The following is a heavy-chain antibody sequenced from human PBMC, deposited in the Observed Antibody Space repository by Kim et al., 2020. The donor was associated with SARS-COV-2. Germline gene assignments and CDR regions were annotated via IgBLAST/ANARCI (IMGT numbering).Heavy chain of an antibody. Sequence: SVKVSCKASGGTFSSYAISWVRQAPGQGLEWMGWIIPIFGTANYAQMFQGRVTITADESTSTAYMELSSLRSEETAVYYCARARGYDSSGYYFCFDYWGQGTLVTVSS. CDR1: GGTFSSYA. CDR2: IIPIFGTA. CDR3: ARARGYDSSGYYFCFDY. V-gene: IGHV1-69*13. D-gene: IGHD3-22*01. J-gene: IGHJ4*02.